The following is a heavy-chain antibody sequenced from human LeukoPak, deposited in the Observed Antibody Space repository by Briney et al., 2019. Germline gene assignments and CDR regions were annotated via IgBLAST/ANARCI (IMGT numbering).Heavy chain of an antibody. CDR1: GFTFSDYY. CDR3: ARDLGQQLVHFDY. Sequence: PGGSLRLSCAASGFTFSDYYMSWIRQAPGKGLEWVSSISSSSYIYYADSVKGRFTISRDNAKNSLYLQMNSLRAEDTAVYYCARDLGQQLVHFDYWGQGTLVTVSS. D-gene: IGHD6-13*01. CDR2: ISSSSYI. V-gene: IGHV3-69-1*01. J-gene: IGHJ4*02.